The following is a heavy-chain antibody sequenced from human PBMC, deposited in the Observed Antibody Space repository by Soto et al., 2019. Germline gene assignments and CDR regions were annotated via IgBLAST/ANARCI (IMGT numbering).Heavy chain of an antibody. V-gene: IGHV3-48*02. J-gene: IGHJ6*02. Sequence: GGSLRLSCAASGFSFSSSTMNWVRQAPGKGLEWVSYISSGSTTIYYAESVKGRFTISRDNGKNSLYLQMNSPRDEDTAVYYCARVRRNDASDYYGMDVWGQGTTVTVSS. CDR1: GFSFSSST. CDR3: ARVRRNDASDYYGMDV. D-gene: IGHD1-1*01. CDR2: ISSGSTTI.